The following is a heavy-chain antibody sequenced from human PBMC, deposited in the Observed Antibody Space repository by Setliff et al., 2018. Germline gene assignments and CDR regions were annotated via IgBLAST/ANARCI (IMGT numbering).Heavy chain of an antibody. CDR1: GFPFRIYS. CDR2: ISDSSLHI. D-gene: IGHD5-12*01. CDR3: ARSEANGGHDPFDI. Sequence: GESLKISCAASGFPFRIYSMHWVRQAPGKGLEWVSSISDSSLHIYYRDSVKGRFTISRDNAKNSLYLQMNSLRADDTAVYYCARSEANGGHDPFDIWGQGTMVTVSS. V-gene: IGHV3-21*01. J-gene: IGHJ3*02.